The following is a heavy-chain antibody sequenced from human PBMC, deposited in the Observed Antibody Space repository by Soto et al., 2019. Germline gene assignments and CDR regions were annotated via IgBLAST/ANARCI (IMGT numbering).Heavy chain of an antibody. D-gene: IGHD3-10*01. CDR3: AKEAGDH. Sequence: QVQLVQSGAEVKMPGSSVRVSCKASGGSFSKYGISWVRQAPGQGLEWMGGIIPMFGIGNYAEKFLGRVTITADESTSTSHMELSSLRSEDTAVYYCAKEAGDHWGQGTLVTVSS. CDR1: GGSFSKYG. CDR2: IIPMFGIG. J-gene: IGHJ4*02. V-gene: IGHV1-69*01.